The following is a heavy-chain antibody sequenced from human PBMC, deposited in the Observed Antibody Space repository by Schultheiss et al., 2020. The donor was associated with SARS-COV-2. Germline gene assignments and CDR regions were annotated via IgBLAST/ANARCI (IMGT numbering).Heavy chain of an antibody. D-gene: IGHD6-13*01. CDR1: GGSISSSSYY. Sequence: SETLSLTCTVSGGSISSSSYYWGWIRQPPGKGLEWIGYIYYSGNTNYNPSLKSRVTISVDTSKNQFSLNLRSVTAADTAVYYCARKNIADLPYYHYYMDVWGKGTTVTVSS. V-gene: IGHV4-61*05. CDR2: IYYSGNT. J-gene: IGHJ6*03. CDR3: ARKNIADLPYYHYYMDV.